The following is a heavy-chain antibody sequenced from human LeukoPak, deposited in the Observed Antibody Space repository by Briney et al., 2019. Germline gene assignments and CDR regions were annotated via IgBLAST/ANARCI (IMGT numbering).Heavy chain of an antibody. CDR3: AKDYFGSGSYYNANPYYFDY. CDR1: GFTSSSYA. V-gene: IGHV3-23*01. CDR2: ISGSGGST. J-gene: IGHJ4*02. D-gene: IGHD3-10*01. Sequence: GGSLRLSCAASGFTSSSYAMSWVRQAPGKGLEWVSGISGSGGSTYNADSVKGRFTISRDNSENTLHLQMNTLRAEDTAVYYCAKDYFGSGSYYNANPYYFDYWGQGTLVTVSS.